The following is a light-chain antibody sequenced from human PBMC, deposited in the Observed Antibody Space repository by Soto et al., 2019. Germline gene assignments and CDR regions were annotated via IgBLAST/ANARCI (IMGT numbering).Light chain of an antibody. CDR3: QKYNNAPRA. CDR2: AAS. V-gene: IGKV1-27*01. J-gene: IGKJ1*01. CDR1: QGISNY. Sequence: DIQMTQSPSSLSTSVGDRVTITCRASQGISNYLAWYQQKPGEVPKLLIYAASTLQSGVPSRFSGSGSGTDFTLTISSLQPEDVATYYCQKYNNAPRAFGQGTRVDIK.